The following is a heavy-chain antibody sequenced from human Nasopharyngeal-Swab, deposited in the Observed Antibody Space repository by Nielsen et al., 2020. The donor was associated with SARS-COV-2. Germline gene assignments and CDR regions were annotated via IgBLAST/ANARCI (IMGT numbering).Heavy chain of an antibody. Sequence: GGSLRLSCAASGFTFDDYAMHRVRQAPGKGLEWVSGISWNSGSIGYADSVKGRFTISRDNAKNSLYLQMNSLRAEDTALYYCAKDQRALDSNYYYYGMDVWGQGTTVTVSS. D-gene: IGHD3/OR15-3a*01. CDR3: AKDQRALDSNYYYYGMDV. CDR1: GFTFDDYA. CDR2: ISWNSGSI. J-gene: IGHJ6*02. V-gene: IGHV3-9*01.